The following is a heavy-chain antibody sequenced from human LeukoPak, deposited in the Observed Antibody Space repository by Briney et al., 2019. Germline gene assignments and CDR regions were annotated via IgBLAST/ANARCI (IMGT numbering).Heavy chain of an antibody. CDR1: GGTFSSYA. D-gene: IGHD2-15*01. CDR2: IIPIFGIA. V-gene: IGHV1-69*04. J-gene: IGHJ4*02. Sequence: SVKVSCKASGGTFSSYAISWVRQAPVQGLEWMGRIIPIFGIANYAQKFQGRVTITADKSTSTAYMELSSLRSEDTAVYYCARELGIVGGTYYFDYWGQGTLVTVSS. CDR3: ARELGIVGGTYYFDY.